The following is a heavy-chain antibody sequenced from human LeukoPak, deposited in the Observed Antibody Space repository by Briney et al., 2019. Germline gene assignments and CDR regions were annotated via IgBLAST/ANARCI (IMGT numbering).Heavy chain of an antibody. CDR2: IYHSGSP. Sequence: SHTLSLTCALSGGCISTGGYSWDWIRQPPGKGLQSIGHIYHSGSPLYNPFLKSRVTISVDTSKNQFSLKLSSVTAADTAVYYCARGSMVRGVPNWFDPWGQGTLVTVSS. CDR3: ARGSMVRGVPNWFDP. CDR1: GGCISTGGYS. D-gene: IGHD3-10*01. V-gene: IGHV4-30-2*05. J-gene: IGHJ5*02.